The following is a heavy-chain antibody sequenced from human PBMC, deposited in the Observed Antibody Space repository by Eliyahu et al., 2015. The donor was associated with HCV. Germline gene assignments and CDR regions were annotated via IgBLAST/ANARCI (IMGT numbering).Heavy chain of an antibody. Sequence: EVQLVESGGGLVQPGGSLRLSCAASGFXXSXXWMXWVRQAPGKGLEWVANIKXDGSEKYYVDSVKGRFTISRDNAKNSLYLQMNSLRAEDTAVYYCARDMEVTTWFPSSSPDYWGQGTLVTVSS. CDR2: IKXDGSEK. J-gene: IGHJ4*02. CDR1: GFXXSXXW. D-gene: IGHD4-17*01. CDR3: ARDMEVTTWFPSSSPDY. V-gene: IGHV3-7*01.